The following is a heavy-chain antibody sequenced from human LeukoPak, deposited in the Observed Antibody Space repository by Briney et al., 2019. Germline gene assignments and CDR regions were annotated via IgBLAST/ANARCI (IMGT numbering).Heavy chain of an antibody. J-gene: IGHJ5*02. Sequence: PSETLSLTCAVYGGSFSGYYWSWIRQPPGKGLEWIGEINHSGSTNYNPSLKSRVTISVDTSKNQFSLKLSSVTAADTAVYYCARGSSFYTVRGLHNWFDPWGQGTLVTVSS. CDR2: INHSGST. CDR1: GGSFSGYY. V-gene: IGHV4-34*01. D-gene: IGHD3-10*01. CDR3: ARGSSFYTVRGLHNWFDP.